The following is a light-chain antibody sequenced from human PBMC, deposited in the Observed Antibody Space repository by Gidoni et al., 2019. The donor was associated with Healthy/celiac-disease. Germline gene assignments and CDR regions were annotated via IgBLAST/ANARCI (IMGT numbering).Light chain of an antibody. Sequence: VLTHYPGTLSLSPGERATLSCRASPSVYGCYLAWYQQKPGQAPWPLIYGASSKATGMPDRFSGSGSGTDFTLTISRLEPEDFAVYYCQQYGSSPGYTFGQGTKLEIK. CDR1: PSVYGCY. CDR3: QQYGSSPGYT. CDR2: GAS. V-gene: IGKV3-20*01. J-gene: IGKJ2*01.